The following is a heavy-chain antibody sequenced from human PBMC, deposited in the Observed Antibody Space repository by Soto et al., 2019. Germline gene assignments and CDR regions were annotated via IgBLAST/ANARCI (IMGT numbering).Heavy chain of an antibody. CDR1: GYTLTELS. CDR2: FDPEDGET. Sequence: QVQLVQSGAEVKKPGASVKVSCKVSGYTLTELSMHWVRQAPGKGLEWMGGFDPEDGETIYAQKFQGRVTMTEDTSTDTAYMELSSLRSEDTAVYYCATGSYDPYDTAKRSKNAFDIWGQGTMVTVSS. V-gene: IGHV1-24*01. D-gene: IGHD3-3*01. J-gene: IGHJ3*02. CDR3: ATGSYDPYDTAKRSKNAFDI.